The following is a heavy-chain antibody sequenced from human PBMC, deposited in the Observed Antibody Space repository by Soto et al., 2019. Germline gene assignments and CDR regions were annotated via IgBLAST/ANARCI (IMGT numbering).Heavy chain of an antibody. J-gene: IGHJ4*02. CDR2: IDPEGRVG. CDR3: AGWGEHDANV. D-gene: IGHD7-27*01. Sequence: EGQLLGSGGGLVQPGGSLRLSCVASGLRFSTYWMNWVRQPPGMGLEWVANIDPEGRVGTYVDSVKGRFTTSRDNAMNSVYLQMTSLRADDTAMYFCAGWGEHDANVWGQGILVTVSA. V-gene: IGHV3-7*03. CDR1: GLRFSTYW.